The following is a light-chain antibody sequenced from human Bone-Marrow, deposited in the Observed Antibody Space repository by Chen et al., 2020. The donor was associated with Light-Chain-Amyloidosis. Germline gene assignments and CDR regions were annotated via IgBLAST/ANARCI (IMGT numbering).Light chain of an antibody. Sequence: SYELTQPPSVSVSPGQTARSPCSGDDLPTKYAYWYQQKPGQAPVLGRHRDTERPSGISERFSGSSSGTTATLTISGVQAEDDADYHCQSADSSGTYEVIFGGGTKLTVL. CDR3: QSADSSGTYEVI. J-gene: IGLJ2*01. CDR2: RDT. V-gene: IGLV3-25*03. CDR1: DLPTKY.